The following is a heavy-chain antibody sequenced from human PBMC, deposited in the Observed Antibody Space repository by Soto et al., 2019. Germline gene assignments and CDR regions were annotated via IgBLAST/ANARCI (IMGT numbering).Heavy chain of an antibody. CDR1: GGSFSGYY. D-gene: IGHD3-10*01. CDR2: INHSGST. Sequence: SETLSLTCAVYGGSFSGYYWSWIRQPPGKGLEWIGEINHSGSTNYNPSLKSRVTISVDTSKNQFSLKLSSVTAADTAVYYCARGFYYGSGSYYYYYYGMDVWGQGTTVTVSS. CDR3: ARGFYYGSGSYYYYYYGMDV. J-gene: IGHJ6*02. V-gene: IGHV4-34*01.